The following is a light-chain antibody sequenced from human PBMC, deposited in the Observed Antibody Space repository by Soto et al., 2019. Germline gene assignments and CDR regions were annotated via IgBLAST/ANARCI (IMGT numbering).Light chain of an antibody. J-gene: IGKJ1*01. CDR2: GAS. CDR1: QSVSNNY. V-gene: IGKV3-20*01. Sequence: DIVLTQSPATLSLSPGESATLSCRASQSVSNNYLAWYQQKPGQAPRLLIYGASNGATGIPDRFSGSGSGTDFTLTISRLEPEDFAVYYCQQYGSSGTFGQGTKVDIK. CDR3: QQYGSSGT.